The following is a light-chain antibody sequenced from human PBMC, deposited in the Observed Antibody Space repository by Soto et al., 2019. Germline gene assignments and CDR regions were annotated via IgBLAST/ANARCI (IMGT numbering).Light chain of an antibody. CDR1: QSISSN. Sequence: EIVMTHSQATLSVSPCERATLSFSASQSISSNLAWYQQKPGQAPRLLIYGASTRATGIPARFSGSGPGTEFTLTITSLQSEDVAVYYCQQYHNWPPWTFGPGTKVDIK. V-gene: IGKV3-15*01. J-gene: IGKJ1*01. CDR2: GAS. CDR3: QQYHNWPPWT.